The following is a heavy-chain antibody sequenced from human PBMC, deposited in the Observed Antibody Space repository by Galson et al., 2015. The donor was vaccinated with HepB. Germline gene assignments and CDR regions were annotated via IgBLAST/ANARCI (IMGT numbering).Heavy chain of an antibody. CDR1: GFTFSSYA. J-gene: IGHJ3*02. Sequence: SLRLSCAASGFTFSSYAMSWVRQAPGKGLEWVSAISGSGGSTYYADSVKGRLTISRDNSKNTLYLQMNSLRAEDTAVYYCAKGTRWREMATHDAFDIWGQGTMVTVSS. D-gene: IGHD5-24*01. V-gene: IGHV3-23*01. CDR2: ISGSGGST. CDR3: AKGTRWREMATHDAFDI.